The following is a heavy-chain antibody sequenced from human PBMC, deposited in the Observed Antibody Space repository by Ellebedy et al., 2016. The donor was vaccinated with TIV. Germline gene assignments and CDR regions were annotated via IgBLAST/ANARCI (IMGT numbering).Heavy chain of an antibody. CDR1: GLTFSNAW. CDR3: TTTYSTSGVDY. V-gene: IGHV3-15*01. D-gene: IGHD3-10*01. J-gene: IGHJ4*02. CDR2: IKSKSDGGTT. Sequence: GESLKISCAASGLTFSNAWMSWVRQAPGKGLEWVGRIKSKSDGGTTDYAAPVKGRFSISRDDSNNRLYLQMSGLKIEDTGVYYCTTTYSTSGVDYWGQGTLVTVSS.